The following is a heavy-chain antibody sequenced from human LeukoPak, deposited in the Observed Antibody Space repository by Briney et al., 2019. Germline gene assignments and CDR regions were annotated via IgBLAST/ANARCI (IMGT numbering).Heavy chain of an antibody. J-gene: IGHJ4*02. CDR1: GFTFSSYS. Sequence: GGSLRLSCAASGFTFSSYSMNWVRQAPGKGLEWLSYISTTGRTIYYAESVKGRFTISRDNAKNSLYLQMDSLRAEDTAVYYCARDVSGTGGKDYWGQGTLVTVSS. CDR2: ISTTGRTI. D-gene: IGHD1-1*01. V-gene: IGHV3-48*04. CDR3: ARDVSGTGGKDY.